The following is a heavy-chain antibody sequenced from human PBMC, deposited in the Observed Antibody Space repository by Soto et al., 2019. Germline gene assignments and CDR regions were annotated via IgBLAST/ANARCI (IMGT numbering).Heavy chain of an antibody. V-gene: IGHV3-33*01. CDR2: IWYDGSNK. J-gene: IGHJ4*02. CDR3: AREGPIVVVTAFDY. Sequence: QVQLVESGGGVVQPGRSLRLSCAASGFTFSSYGMHWVRQAPGKGLEWVAVIWYDGSNKYYADSVKGRFTISRDNSKNTLYLQMNSQRAEDTAVYYCAREGPIVVVTAFDYWGQGTLVTVSS. D-gene: IGHD2-21*02. CDR1: GFTFSSYG.